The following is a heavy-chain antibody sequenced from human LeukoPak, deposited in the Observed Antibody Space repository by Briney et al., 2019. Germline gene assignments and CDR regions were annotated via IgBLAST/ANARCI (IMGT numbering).Heavy chain of an antibody. Sequence: SSETLSLTCTVSGGSISSYYWSWIRQPPGKGLEWIGYIYYSGSTNYNPSLKSRVAISVDTSKNQFSLKLSSVTAADTAVYYCARGLRDLYYYYYYMDVWGKGTTVTVSS. V-gene: IGHV4-59*01. CDR2: IYYSGST. CDR3: ARGLRDLYYYYYYMDV. CDR1: GGSISSYY. D-gene: IGHD3-16*01. J-gene: IGHJ6*03.